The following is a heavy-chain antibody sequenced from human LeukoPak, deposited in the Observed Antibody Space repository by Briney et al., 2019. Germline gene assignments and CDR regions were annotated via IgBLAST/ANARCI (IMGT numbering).Heavy chain of an antibody. CDR3: ARSYGMDV. CDR1: GFTFSSYA. J-gene: IGHJ6*02. V-gene: IGHV3-23*01. CDR2: ISGSGGST. Sequence: GSLRLSCAASGFTFSSYAMSWVRQAPGKGLEWVSAISGSGGSTYYADSVKGRFTISRENAKNSLYLQMNSLRAGDTAVYYCARSYGMDVWGQGTTVTVSS.